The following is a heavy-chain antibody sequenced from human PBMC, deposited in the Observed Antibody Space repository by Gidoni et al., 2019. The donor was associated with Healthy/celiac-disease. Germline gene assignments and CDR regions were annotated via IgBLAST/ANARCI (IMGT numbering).Heavy chain of an antibody. V-gene: IGHV1-69*04. D-gene: IGHD3-10*01. CDR2: IIPILGIA. J-gene: IGHJ4*02. CDR3: ARVRGRTYYGSGSRAGYFDY. Sequence: QVQLVQSGAEVKKPGSSVKVSCKASGGTFSSYAISWVRQAPGQGLEWMGRIIPILGIANYAQKFQGRVTITADKSTSTAYMELSSLRSEDTAVYYCARVRGRTYYGSGSRAGYFDYWGQGTLVTVSS. CDR1: GGTFSSYA.